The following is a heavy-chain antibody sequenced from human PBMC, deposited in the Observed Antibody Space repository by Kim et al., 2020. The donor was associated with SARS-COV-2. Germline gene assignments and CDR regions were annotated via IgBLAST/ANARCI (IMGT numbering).Heavy chain of an antibody. CDR1: GGSISSSNYY. J-gene: IGHJ2*01. CDR3: ASQLRGNWYFDL. V-gene: IGHV4-39*01. Sequence: SETLSLTCTVSGGSISSSNYYWGWIRQPPGEGLEWMANIYQSGSTSYNPSLKSRVTISVDTSTNQFSLKLSSVTAADTAVYYCASQLRGNWYFDLWGRGTLVTVSS. CDR2: IYQSGST.